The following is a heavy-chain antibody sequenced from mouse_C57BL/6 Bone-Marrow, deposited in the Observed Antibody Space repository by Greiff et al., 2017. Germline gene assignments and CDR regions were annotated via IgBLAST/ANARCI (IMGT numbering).Heavy chain of an antibody. CDR2: INPSNGGT. Sequence: QVQLQQPGTELVQPGASVQLSCKASAYTFTSYWMHWVKQRPGQGLEWIGNINPSNGGTNYNEKFKSKATLTVDKSSSTAYMQLSSLRSEDSAVYYCARSADYYGSSYVSFAYWGQGTLVTVSA. D-gene: IGHD1-1*01. CDR3: ARSADYYGSSYVSFAY. CDR1: AYTFTSYW. V-gene: IGHV1-53*01. J-gene: IGHJ3*01.